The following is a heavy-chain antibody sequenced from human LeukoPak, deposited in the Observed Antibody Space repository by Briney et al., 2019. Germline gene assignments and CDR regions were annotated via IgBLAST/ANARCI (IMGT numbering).Heavy chain of an antibody. CDR1: GGSISSSSYS. V-gene: IGHV4-39*07. CDR2: IYYSGST. D-gene: IGHD3-10*01. Sequence: SETLSLTCAVSGGSISSSSYSWGWIRQPPGKGLEWIGSIYYSGSTYYNPSLKSRVTISVDTSKNQFSLRLSSVTAADTAVYYCARDGNNYFGSGSRTYFDYWGQGTLVTVSS. J-gene: IGHJ4*02. CDR3: ARDGNNYFGSGSRTYFDY.